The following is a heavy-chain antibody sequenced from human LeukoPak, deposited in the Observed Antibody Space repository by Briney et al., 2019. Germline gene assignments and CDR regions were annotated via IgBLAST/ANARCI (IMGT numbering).Heavy chain of an antibody. CDR1: GFTFSSYG. CDR3: AKDRRQWQGRNFDY. D-gene: IGHD6-19*01. J-gene: IGHJ4*02. CDR2: ISYDGSNK. Sequence: GRSLRLSCAASGFTFSSYGMHWVRQAPGKGLEWVAVISYDGSNKYYADSVKGRFTISRDNSKNTLYLQMNSLRAGDTAVYYCAKDRRQWQGRNFDYWGQGTLVTVSS. V-gene: IGHV3-30*18.